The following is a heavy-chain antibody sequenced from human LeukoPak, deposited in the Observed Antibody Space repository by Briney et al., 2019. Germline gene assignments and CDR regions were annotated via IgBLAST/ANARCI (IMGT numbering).Heavy chain of an antibody. CDR1: GFTFSSYA. J-gene: IGHJ4*02. V-gene: IGHV3-30*04. CDR3: ARGGDGYNSDFDY. Sequence: GGSLRLSCAASGFTFSSYAMHWVRQAPGKGLEWVAVISDDGRNKYYADSVKGRFTISRDNSKNSLYLQMNSLRAEDTAVYYCARGGDGYNSDFDYWGQGTLVTVSS. D-gene: IGHD5-24*01. CDR2: ISDDGRNK.